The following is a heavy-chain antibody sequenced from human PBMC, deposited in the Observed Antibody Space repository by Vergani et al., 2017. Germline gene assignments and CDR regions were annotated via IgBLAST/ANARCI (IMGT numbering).Heavy chain of an antibody. CDR1: GFTFSSYS. Sequence: EVQLVESGGGLVKPGGSLRLSCAASGFTFSSYSMNWVRQAPGKGLEWVSSISSSSSYIYYADSVKGRFTISRDNAKNSLYLQMNSLRAEDTAVYYCARDLYRVGLLWFGELSAHDAFDIWGQGTMVTVSS. D-gene: IGHD3-10*01. V-gene: IGHV3-21*01. CDR2: ISSSSSYI. CDR3: ARDLYRVGLLWFGELSAHDAFDI. J-gene: IGHJ3*02.